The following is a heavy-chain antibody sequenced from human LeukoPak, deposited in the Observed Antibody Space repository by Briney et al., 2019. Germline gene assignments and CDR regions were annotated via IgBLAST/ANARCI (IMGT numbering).Heavy chain of an antibody. CDR1: GYTFTSYG. CDR2: TSAYNGNT. CDR3: ARDCSSTSCSFDY. V-gene: IGHV1-18*04. D-gene: IGHD2-2*01. J-gene: IGHJ4*02. Sequence: ASVKVSCTASGYTFTSYGISWVRQAPGPGLEWMGWTSAYNGNTNYSQKLQGRVTMTTDTSTSTAYMELRSLRSDDTAVYYCARDCSSTSCSFDYWGQGTLVTVSS.